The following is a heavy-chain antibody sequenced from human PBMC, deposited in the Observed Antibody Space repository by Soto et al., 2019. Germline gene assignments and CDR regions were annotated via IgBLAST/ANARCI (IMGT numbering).Heavy chain of an antibody. D-gene: IGHD3-10*01. CDR3: ARQGTFDY. Sequence: QVQLVESGGGVVQPGRSLRLSCAASGFTFSSYAMHWVRQAPGKGLEWVAVISYDGSNKYYADSVKGRFTISRDNSKNTLSLQMNSLRAEDTAVYYCARQGTFDYWGQGTLVTVSS. V-gene: IGHV3-30-3*01. CDR2: ISYDGSNK. J-gene: IGHJ4*02. CDR1: GFTFSSYA.